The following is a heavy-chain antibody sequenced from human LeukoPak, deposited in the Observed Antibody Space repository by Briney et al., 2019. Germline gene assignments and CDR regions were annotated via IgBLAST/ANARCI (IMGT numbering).Heavy chain of an antibody. Sequence: ASVKVSCKASGYTFTGYYMHWVRQAPGQGLEWMGRINPNSGGTNYAQKFQGRVTMTRDTSISTAYMELSRLRPDDTAAYYCARDRYSGYDWDFDYWGQGTLVTVSS. D-gene: IGHD5-12*01. CDR3: ARDRYSGYDWDFDY. CDR2: INPNSGGT. J-gene: IGHJ4*02. V-gene: IGHV1-2*06. CDR1: GYTFTGYY.